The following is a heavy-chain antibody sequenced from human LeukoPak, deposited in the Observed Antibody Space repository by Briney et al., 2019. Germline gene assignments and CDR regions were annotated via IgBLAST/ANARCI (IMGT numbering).Heavy chain of an antibody. CDR3: ARGRAAAGNFDY. V-gene: IGHV4-34*01. D-gene: IGHD6-13*01. CDR2: TNHSGST. J-gene: IGHJ4*02. CDR1: GGSFSGYY. Sequence: SETLSLNCTVYGGSFSGYYWSWIRQPPGKGLEWIGETNHSGSTNYNPSLKSRVTISVDTSKNQFSLKLSSVTAADTAVYYCARGRAAAGNFDYWGQGTLVTVSS.